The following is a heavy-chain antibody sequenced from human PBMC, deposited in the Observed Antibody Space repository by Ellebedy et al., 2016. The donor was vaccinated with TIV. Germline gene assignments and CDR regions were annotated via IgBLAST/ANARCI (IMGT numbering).Heavy chain of an antibody. CDR3: ASWDFDY. Sequence: GESLKISCAASGFSFSNYWMTWVRQAPGKGLEWVANINQDGSEEQYVDSVKGRFTISRDNAKNSLYLQMSSLRAEDTAVYWCASWDFDYWGQGTLVTVSS. CDR1: GFSFSNYW. D-gene: IGHD7-27*01. CDR2: INQDGSEE. J-gene: IGHJ4*02. V-gene: IGHV3-7*01.